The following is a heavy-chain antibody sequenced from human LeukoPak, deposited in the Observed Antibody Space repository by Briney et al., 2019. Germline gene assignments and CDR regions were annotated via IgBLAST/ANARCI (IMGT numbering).Heavy chain of an antibody. V-gene: IGHV4-34*01. CDR2: INHSGST. J-gene: IGHJ5*02. CDR3: ARKQQLVRGFDP. CDR1: GGSFSGYY. D-gene: IGHD6-13*01. Sequence: PSETLSLTCAVYGGSFSGYYWSWIRQPPGKGLEWIGEINHSGSTNYNPSLKSRVTISVDTSKNQFSLKLSSVTAADTAVYYCARKQQLVRGFDPWGQGTLVTVSS.